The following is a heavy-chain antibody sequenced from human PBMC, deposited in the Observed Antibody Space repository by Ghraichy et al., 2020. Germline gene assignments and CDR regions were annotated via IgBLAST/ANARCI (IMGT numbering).Heavy chain of an antibody. Sequence: ASVKVSCKASGYTFTSYGISWVRQAPGQGLEWMGWISAYNGNTNYAQKLQGRVTMTTDTSTSTAYMELRSLRSDDTAVYYCARAGVLLWFGEFYPFDYWGQGTLVTVSS. CDR3: ARAGVLLWFGEFYPFDY. V-gene: IGHV1-18*01. CDR2: ISAYNGNT. J-gene: IGHJ4*02. D-gene: IGHD3-10*01. CDR1: GYTFTSYG.